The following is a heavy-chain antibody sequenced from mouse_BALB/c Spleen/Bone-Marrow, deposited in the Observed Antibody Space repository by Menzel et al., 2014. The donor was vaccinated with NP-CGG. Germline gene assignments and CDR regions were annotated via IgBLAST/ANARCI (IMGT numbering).Heavy chain of an antibody. J-gene: IGHJ4*01. CDR3: ARWEYYAMDY. Sequence: VQLQQSGAELVKPGASVKLSCTASGFNIKDTYMHWVKQRPEQGLEWIGRIDPANGNTKYDPKFQGKATVTADTSSNTAYLQLSSLTSEDTAVYYCARWEYYAMDYWGQGTSVTVSS. V-gene: IGHV14-3*02. D-gene: IGHD4-1*01. CDR2: IDPANGNT. CDR1: GFNIKDTY.